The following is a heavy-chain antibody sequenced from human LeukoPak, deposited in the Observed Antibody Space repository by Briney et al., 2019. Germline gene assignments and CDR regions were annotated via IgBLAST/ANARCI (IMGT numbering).Heavy chain of an antibody. V-gene: IGHV3-7*01. J-gene: IGHJ3*02. D-gene: IGHD1-7*01. Sequence: PGGSLRLSCAAYGFTFSNYWMNWVRQAPGKGLEWVSNIKQDGSKQYYVDSVKGRFTISRDNAKNSLYLQMNSLRAEDTAVYYCATGITGTTAFEIWGERTMVTVSS. CDR3: ATGITGTTAFEI. CDR2: IKQDGSKQ. CDR1: GFTFSNYW.